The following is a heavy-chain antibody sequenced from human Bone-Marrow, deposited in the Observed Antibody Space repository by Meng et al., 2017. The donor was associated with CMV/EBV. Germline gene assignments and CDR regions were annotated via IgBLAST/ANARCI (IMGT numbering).Heavy chain of an antibody. J-gene: IGHJ4*02. CDR3: ADYGDRLFLD. Sequence: SGPTLVKPTQTLTLTCTFSGFSLRTSGMRMSWIRQPPGKGLEWIGSIYYSGSTYYNPSLKSRVTISVDTSKNQFSLKLSSVTAADTAVYYCADYGDRLFLDWGQGTLVTVSS. CDR1: GFSLRTSGMR. V-gene: IGHV4-39*01. CDR2: IYYSGST. D-gene: IGHD4-17*01.